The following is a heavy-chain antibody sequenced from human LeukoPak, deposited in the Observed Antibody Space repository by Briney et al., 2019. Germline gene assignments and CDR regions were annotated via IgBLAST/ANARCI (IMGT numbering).Heavy chain of an antibody. J-gene: IGHJ5*02. Sequence: ASETMSLTCTVSGGSISSGDYYWSWIRQPPGKGLERIGYIYYSGSTYYNPSLKSRVTISVDTSKNQFSLKLSSVTAADTAVYYCARDCRGGYVSWGQGTLVTVSS. CDR2: IYYSGST. CDR3: ARDCRGGYVS. V-gene: IGHV4-30-4*08. D-gene: IGHD5-12*01. CDR1: GGSISSGDYY.